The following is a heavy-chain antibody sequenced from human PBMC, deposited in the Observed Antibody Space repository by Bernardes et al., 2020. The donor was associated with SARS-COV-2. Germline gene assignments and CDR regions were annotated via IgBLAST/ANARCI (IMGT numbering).Heavy chain of an antibody. J-gene: IGHJ6*02. Sequence: QRLAWSASGFIFYDYAMHWVRHAPGKGLEWVSGISWNSGSIDYADSVKGRFTISRDNAKNSLYLQMNSLRTEDTALYYCAKDRYYYGSGSYSPNYYYYGMDVWGQGTTVTVSS. CDR1: GFIFYDYA. V-gene: IGHV3-9*01. CDR2: ISWNSGSI. D-gene: IGHD3-10*01. CDR3: AKDRYYYGSGSYSPNYYYYGMDV.